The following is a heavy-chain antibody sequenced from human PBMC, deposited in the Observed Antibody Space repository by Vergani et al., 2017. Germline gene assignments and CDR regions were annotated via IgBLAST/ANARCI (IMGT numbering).Heavy chain of an antibody. CDR2: IYSGGST. V-gene: IGHV3-23*03. Sequence: EVQLLESGGGLVQPGGSLRLSCAASGFTFSSYAMSWVRQAPGKGLEWVSVIYSGGSTYYADSVKGRFTISRDNSKNTLYLQMNSLRAEDTAVYYCARDYYDSSGYYLGYWGQGTLVTVSS. CDR1: GFTFSSYA. D-gene: IGHD3-22*01. J-gene: IGHJ4*02. CDR3: ARDYYDSSGYYLGY.